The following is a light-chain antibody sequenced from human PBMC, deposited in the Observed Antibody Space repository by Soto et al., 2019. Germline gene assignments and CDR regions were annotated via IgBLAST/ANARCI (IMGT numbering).Light chain of an antibody. CDR1: QSISRY. CDR2: AAS. Sequence: DIQMTQSPSSLSASVGDRVTITCRASQSISRYLNWYQQKPGKAPKLLIYAASSLQSGVPSRFSGSGSVTDFSLTISSLQPEDFATYYCQQSYSAPPYTFGQGTKLEIK. V-gene: IGKV1-39*01. J-gene: IGKJ2*01. CDR3: QQSYSAPPYT.